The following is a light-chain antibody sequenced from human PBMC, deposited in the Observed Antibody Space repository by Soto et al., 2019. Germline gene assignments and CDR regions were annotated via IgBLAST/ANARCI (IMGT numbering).Light chain of an antibody. V-gene: IGLV1-44*01. CDR3: ALWDDSLNGWV. Sequence: QSVLTQPPSASGTPGQRVTISCSGSSSNIGSNPVNWYQQLPGTAPKLLIYSNHQRPSGVPDRFSGSKSGTSASLAISGLQSEDEAEYYCALWDDSLNGWVFGGGTKLTVL. CDR2: SNH. CDR1: SSNIGSNP. J-gene: IGLJ3*02.